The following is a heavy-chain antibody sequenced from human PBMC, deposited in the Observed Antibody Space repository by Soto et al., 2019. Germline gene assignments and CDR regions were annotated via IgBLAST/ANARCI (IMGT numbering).Heavy chain of an antibody. V-gene: IGHV3-7*05. CDR2: IKQDGTET. CDR1: GFPFSSYW. D-gene: IGHD3-10*01. Sequence: GGSLRLSCAASGFPFSSYWMSWVRQAPGKGLEWVATIKQDGTETYYLDSVKGRFTISRDNAKTSLYLQMNSLRAEDTAVYYCASYSYVSESRSFYYWGQGTLVTVSS. J-gene: IGHJ4*02. CDR3: ASYSYVSESRSFYY.